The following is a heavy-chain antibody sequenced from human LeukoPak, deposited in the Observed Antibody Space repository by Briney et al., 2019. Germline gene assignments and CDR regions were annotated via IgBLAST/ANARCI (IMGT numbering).Heavy chain of an antibody. CDR1: GFIFRDCS. CDR2: ISGDGVTT. CDR3: ARGVNTISFTFDY. J-gene: IGHJ4*02. Sequence: GGSLRLSCAASGFIFRDCSMHWVRHVPGKGLEWVSLISGDGVTTYYADSVKGRFTISRDNHEDSLYLQMNTLRTEDTAFYYCARGVNTISFTFDYWARGSLVTVSS. D-gene: IGHD3-22*01. V-gene: IGHV3-43*02.